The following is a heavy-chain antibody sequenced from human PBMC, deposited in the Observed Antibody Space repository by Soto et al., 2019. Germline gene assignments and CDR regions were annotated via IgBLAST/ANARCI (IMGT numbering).Heavy chain of an antibody. Sequence: PGGSLRLSCAASGFTFSTYWMHWVRQAPGKGLVWVSRINSDGSSTSYADSVKGRFTISRDNAKNTLYLQMNSLRAEDTAVYYCARGCSSTSCYVAAFDIWGQGTMVTVSS. CDR3: ARGCSSTSCYVAAFDI. D-gene: IGHD2-2*01. CDR1: GFTFSTYW. J-gene: IGHJ3*02. V-gene: IGHV3-74*01. CDR2: INSDGSST.